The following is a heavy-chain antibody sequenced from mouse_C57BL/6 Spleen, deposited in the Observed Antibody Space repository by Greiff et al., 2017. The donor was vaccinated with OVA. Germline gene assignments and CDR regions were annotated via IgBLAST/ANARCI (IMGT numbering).Heavy chain of an antibody. CDR3: ARYGYYGNYGYFDV. D-gene: IGHD2-1*01. CDR1: GYAFSSSW. CDR2: IYPGDGDT. J-gene: IGHJ1*03. V-gene: IGHV1-82*01. Sequence: QVQLQQSGPELVKPGASVKISCKASGYAFSSSWMNWVKQRPGKGLEWIGRIYPGDGDTNYNGKFKGKATLTADKSSSTAYMQLSSLTSEDSAVYFCARYGYYGNYGYFDVWGTGTTVTVSS.